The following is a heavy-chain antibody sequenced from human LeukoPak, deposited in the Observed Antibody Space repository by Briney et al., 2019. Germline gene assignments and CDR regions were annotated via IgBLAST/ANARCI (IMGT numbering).Heavy chain of an antibody. J-gene: IGHJ5*02. D-gene: IGHD2-15*01. V-gene: IGHV4-59*08. CDR2: IYYSGST. CDR1: GGSISSYY. CDR3: ARHEEGYCSGGSCYDWFDP. Sequence: SETLSLTCTVSGGSISSYYWSWIRQPPGKGLGWIGYIYYSGSTNYNPSLKSRVTISVDTSKNQFSLKLSSVTAADTAVYYCARHEEGYCSGGSCYDWFDPWGQGTLVTVSS.